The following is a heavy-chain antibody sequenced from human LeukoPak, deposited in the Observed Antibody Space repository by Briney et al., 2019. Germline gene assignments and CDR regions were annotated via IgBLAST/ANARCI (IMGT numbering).Heavy chain of an antibody. Sequence: ASVKVSCKASGYTFTSYGISWVRQAPGQGLEWMGWISAYNGNTNYAQKLQGRVTMTTDTSTSTAYMELRSLRSADTAVYYCARDRAHNWNYVHFDYWGQGTLVTVSS. J-gene: IGHJ4*02. D-gene: IGHD1-7*01. V-gene: IGHV1-18*01. CDR2: ISAYNGNT. CDR3: ARDRAHNWNYVHFDY. CDR1: GYTFTSYG.